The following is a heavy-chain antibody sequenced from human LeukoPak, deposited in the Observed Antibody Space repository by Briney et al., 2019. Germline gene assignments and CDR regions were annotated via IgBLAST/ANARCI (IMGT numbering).Heavy chain of an antibody. CDR1: GGSFSGYS. CDR2: ISYTGDT. D-gene: IGHD3-3*01. J-gene: IGHJ4*02. CDR3: ARVQGQFLESLFDFHFDY. V-gene: IGHV4-34*01. Sequence: PSETLSLTCGVFGGSFSGYSWNWIRQAPGKGLEWIGDISYTGDTNYSPSLKSRVAISMDTFKNQISLELTSVTAADTAIYYCARVQGQFLESLFDFHFDYWGQGTLVTVSS.